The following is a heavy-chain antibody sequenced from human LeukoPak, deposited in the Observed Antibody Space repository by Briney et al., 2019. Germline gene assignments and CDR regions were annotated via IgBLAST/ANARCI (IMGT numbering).Heavy chain of an antibody. CDR3: AKRLGASSSPFDY. J-gene: IGHJ4*02. D-gene: IGHD1-26*01. V-gene: IGHV3-23*01. Sequence: GGSLRLSCAASGFTFSSYAMSWVRQAPGKGLEWDSSVSSSGASTYYADSVKGRLTISRDNSENTLYLQMNSLRADDTAVYYCAKRLGASSSPFDYWGQGTLVTVSS. CDR2: VSSSGAST. CDR1: GFTFSSYA.